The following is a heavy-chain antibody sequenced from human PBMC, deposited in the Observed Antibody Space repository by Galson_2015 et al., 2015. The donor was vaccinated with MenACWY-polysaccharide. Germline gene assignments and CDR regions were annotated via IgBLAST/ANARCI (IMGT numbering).Heavy chain of an antibody. CDR3: ARDPRGARSSYFDN. V-gene: IGHV3-11*01. J-gene: IGHJ4*02. CDR2: ISDSGSAL. Sequence: SLRLSCAASGFTFSDYYMHWIRQAPGKGLEWVSYISDSGSALYFADSVKGRFIISRDNAKNSLYLQMNSLRAEDTAVYFCARDPRGARSSYFDNWGQGILVTVSS. CDR1: GFTFSDYY. D-gene: IGHD3-10*01.